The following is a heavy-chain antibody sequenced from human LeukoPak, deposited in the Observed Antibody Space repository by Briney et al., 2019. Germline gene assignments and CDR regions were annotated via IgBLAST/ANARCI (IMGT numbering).Heavy chain of an antibody. V-gene: IGHV4-34*01. CDR1: GGSFSGYY. Sequence: SETLPLTCAVYGGSFSGYYWSWIRQPPGKGLEWIGEINHSGSTNYNPSLKSRVTISVDTSKNQFSLKLSSVTAADTAVYYCARGIWSGYYVYWGQGTLVTVSS. D-gene: IGHD3-3*01. J-gene: IGHJ4*02. CDR3: ARGIWSGYYVY. CDR2: INHSGST.